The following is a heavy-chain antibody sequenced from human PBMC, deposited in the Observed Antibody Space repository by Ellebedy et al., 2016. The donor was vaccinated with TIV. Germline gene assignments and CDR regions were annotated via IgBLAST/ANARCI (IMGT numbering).Heavy chain of an antibody. CDR2: IKQNGTEI. CDR1: GFTFRTYW. CDR3: AREGSSGFDY. J-gene: IGHJ4*02. D-gene: IGHD6-19*01. Sequence: PGGSLRLSCAASGFTFRTYWMTSVRQAPGTVPACVTDIKQNGTEISYVDSVKGRFTISRDNAKNSLYLQMNSLRAVDTAVYYCAREGSSGFDYWGQGTLVTVSS. V-gene: IGHV3-7*01.